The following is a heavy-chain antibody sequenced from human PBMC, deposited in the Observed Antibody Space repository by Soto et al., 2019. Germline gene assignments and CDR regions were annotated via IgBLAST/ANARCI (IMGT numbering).Heavy chain of an antibody. D-gene: IGHD2-21*02. V-gene: IGHV4-38-2*02. CDR2: IYHSGST. CDR1: GYSISSGYY. J-gene: IGHJ4*02. CDR3: ARDHPLTALRAGGFDY. Sequence: PSETLSLTCAVSGYSISSGYYWGWIRQPPGKGLEWIGSIYHSGSTYYNPSLKSRVTISVDTSKNQFSLKLSSVTAADTAVYYCARDHPLTALRAGGFDYWGQGTLVTVSS.